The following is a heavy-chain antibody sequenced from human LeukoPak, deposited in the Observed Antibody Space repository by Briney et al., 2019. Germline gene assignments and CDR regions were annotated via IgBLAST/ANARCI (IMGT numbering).Heavy chain of an antibody. CDR1: GFTFSGYS. Sequence: GRSLRLSCAASGFTFSGYSLTWVRQAPGKGLECFANIKQAGSKQYYVDSVKGRFTISRDNAMYSLYLQMNSLRTDDTAVYYCGKEMDSWGRGTLVTVSS. CDR3: GKEMDS. CDR2: IKQAGSKQ. V-gene: IGHV3-7*04. J-gene: IGHJ4*02.